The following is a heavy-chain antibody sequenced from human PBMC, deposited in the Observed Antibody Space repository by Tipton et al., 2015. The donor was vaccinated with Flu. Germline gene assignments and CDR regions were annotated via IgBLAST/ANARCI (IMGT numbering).Heavy chain of an antibody. CDR3: ARAATGGSVFGN. Sequence: SLRLSCAASGLTFSSYWMHWVRQAPGKGLVWVSGINSDGSSTSYADSVKGRFTVSRDNAKNTLYLQMNSLRVEDTAVYYCARAATGGSVFGNWGQGTLVTVSS. CDR1: GLTFSSYW. V-gene: IGHV3-74*01. D-gene: IGHD1-26*01. CDR2: INSDGSST. J-gene: IGHJ4*02.